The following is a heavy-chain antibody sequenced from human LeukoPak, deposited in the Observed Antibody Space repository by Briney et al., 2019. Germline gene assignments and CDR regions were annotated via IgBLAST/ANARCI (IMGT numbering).Heavy chain of an antibody. Sequence: SETLSLTCAVYGGSFSGYYWSWIRQPPGKGLEWIGEINHSGSTNYNPSHKSRVTISVDTSKNQFSLKLSSVTAADTAVYYCASSGDFWSGYSPIPYYYYGMDVWGQGTTVTVSS. J-gene: IGHJ6*02. CDR2: INHSGST. CDR1: GGSFSGYY. D-gene: IGHD3-3*01. V-gene: IGHV4-34*01. CDR3: ASSGDFWSGYSPIPYYYYGMDV.